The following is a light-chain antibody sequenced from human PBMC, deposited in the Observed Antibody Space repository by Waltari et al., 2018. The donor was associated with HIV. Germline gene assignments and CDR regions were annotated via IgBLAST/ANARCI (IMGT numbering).Light chain of an antibody. CDR1: SSDVGGYNY. Sequence: QSALTQPASVSGSPGQSITISCTGTSSDVGGYNYVSWYQQHPGKAPKLMIYEVSNRPSGVSNRFSGSKSGNTASRTISGLQAEDEADYYCSSYTSSSTLYVFGTGTKVTVL. CDR3: SSYTSSSTLYV. V-gene: IGLV2-14*01. CDR2: EVS. J-gene: IGLJ1*01.